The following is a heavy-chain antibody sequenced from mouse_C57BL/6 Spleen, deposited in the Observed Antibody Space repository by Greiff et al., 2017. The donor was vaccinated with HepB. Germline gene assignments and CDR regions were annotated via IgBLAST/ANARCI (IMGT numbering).Heavy chain of an antibody. V-gene: IGHV1-15*01. Sequence: VQLQQSGAELVRPGASVTLSCKASGYTFTDYEMHWVKQTPVHGLEWIGAIDPETGGTAYNQKFKGQAILTADKSSSTAYMELRSLTSEDSAVYYCTRDDYPYYFGYWGQGTTLTVSS. D-gene: IGHD2-4*01. CDR3: TRDDYPYYFGY. CDR2: IDPETGGT. CDR1: GYTFTDYE. J-gene: IGHJ2*01.